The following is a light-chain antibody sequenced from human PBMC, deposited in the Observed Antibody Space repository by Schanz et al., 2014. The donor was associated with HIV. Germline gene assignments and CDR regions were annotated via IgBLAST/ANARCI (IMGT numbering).Light chain of an antibody. CDR3: QHYGSS. J-gene: IGKJ3*01. V-gene: IGKV3-15*01. CDR2: GAS. Sequence: EIVMTQSPATLSVSPGERATLSCRASQSVSSNLAWHQQKPGQAPRLLIYGASTRVTGIPARFSGSGSGTEFTLTISRLEPEDFAVYYCQHYGSSFGPGTKVDIK. CDR1: QSVSSN.